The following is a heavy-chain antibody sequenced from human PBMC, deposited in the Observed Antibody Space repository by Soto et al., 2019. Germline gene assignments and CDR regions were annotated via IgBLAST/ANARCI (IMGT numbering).Heavy chain of an antibody. D-gene: IGHD2-21*01. J-gene: IGHJ6*02. CDR1: GGTFSSYA. V-gene: IGHV1-69*13. CDR2: IIPIFGTA. CDR3: ARDLWGEAPDSIDYYGMDI. Sequence: GASVKVSCKASGGTFSSYAISWVRQAPGQGLEWMGGIIPIFGTANYAQKFQGRVTITADESTSTAYMELSSLGSEDTAVYYCARDLWGEAPDSIDYYGMDIWGQGTTVTVSS.